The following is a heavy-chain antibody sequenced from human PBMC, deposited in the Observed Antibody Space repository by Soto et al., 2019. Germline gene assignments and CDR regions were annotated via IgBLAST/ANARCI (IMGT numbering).Heavy chain of an antibody. CDR2: ISSSSSYI. Sequence: GESLKISCAASGFTFSSYSMNWVRQAPGKGLEWVSSISSSSSYIYYTDSVKGRFTISRDNAKNSLYLQMNSLRAEDTAVYYCARLYSSSWYKGEYFQHWGQGTLVTVSS. D-gene: IGHD6-13*01. J-gene: IGHJ1*01. CDR1: GFTFSSYS. V-gene: IGHV3-21*01. CDR3: ARLYSSSWYKGEYFQH.